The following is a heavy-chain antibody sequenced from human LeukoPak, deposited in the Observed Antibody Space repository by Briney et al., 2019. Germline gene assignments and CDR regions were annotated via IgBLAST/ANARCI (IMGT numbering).Heavy chain of an antibody. Sequence: GGSLRLSCAASGFTFSSYGMHWVRQAPGKGLEWVAVISYDGSNKYYADSVKGRFTISRDYSKNTLYLQMNSLRAEDTAVYYCALSSSWYGGFFDYWGQGTLVTVSS. D-gene: IGHD6-13*01. CDR2: ISYDGSNK. CDR3: ALSSSWYGGFFDY. CDR1: GFTFSSYG. V-gene: IGHV3-30*03. J-gene: IGHJ4*02.